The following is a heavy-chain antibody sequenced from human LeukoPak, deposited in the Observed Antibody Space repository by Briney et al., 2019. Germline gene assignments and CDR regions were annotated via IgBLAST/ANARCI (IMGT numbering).Heavy chain of an antibody. CDR1: GGSISSSH. V-gene: IGHV4-59*01. J-gene: IGHJ4*02. D-gene: IGHD1-26*01. Sequence: SETLSLTCTVSGGSISSSHWNWIRQPPGKGLEWIGYISYSGSTNYNPSLKSRVTISVDTSKNQFSLKLSSVTAADTAVYYCAGGQTPLPQSLWGQGTLVTVSS. CDR2: ISYSGST. CDR3: AGGQTPLPQSL.